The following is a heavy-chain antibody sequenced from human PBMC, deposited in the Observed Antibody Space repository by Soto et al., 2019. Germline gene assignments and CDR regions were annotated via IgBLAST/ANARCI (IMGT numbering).Heavy chain of an antibody. V-gene: IGHV3-53*01. J-gene: IGHJ2*01. D-gene: IGHD4-17*01. CDR2: IYSGGTT. CDR3: ARLGDNSDHQPFWFFDL. CDR1: GFTVSSIY. Sequence: LILSCAASGFTVSSIYIGWVRQAPVKGLEWVSVIYSGGTTYYTASVKGRLTISRDNSKNTLYLQMSSLRADDTAVYYCARLGDNSDHQPFWFFDLWGRGTLVTVSS.